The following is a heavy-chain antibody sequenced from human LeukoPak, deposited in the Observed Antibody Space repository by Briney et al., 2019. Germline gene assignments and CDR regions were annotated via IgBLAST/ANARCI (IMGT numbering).Heavy chain of an antibody. V-gene: IGHV3-23*01. CDR1: GFTFSSYA. CDR3: VKDKGYCSSTSCFYYYYYGMDV. Sequence: SGGSLRLSCAASGFTFSSYAMSWVRQAPGKGLEWVSAISGSGGSTYYADSVKGRFTISRDNSKNTLYLQMNSLRAEDTAVYYCVKDKGYCSSTSCFYYYYYGMDVWGQGTTVTVSS. D-gene: IGHD2-2*01. J-gene: IGHJ6*02. CDR2: ISGSGGST.